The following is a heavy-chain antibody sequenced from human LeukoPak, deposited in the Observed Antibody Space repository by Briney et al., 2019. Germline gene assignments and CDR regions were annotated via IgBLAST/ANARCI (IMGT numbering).Heavy chain of an antibody. CDR3: ARGHYDFWSGYQSYGMDV. J-gene: IGHJ6*02. CDR2: INHSGST. Sequence: SETLSLTCAVYGGSFSGYYWSWIRQPPGKGLEWIGEINHSGSTNYNPSLKSRVTISVDTSKNQFSLKLSSVTAADTAVYYCARGHYDFWSGYQSYGMDVWGQGTTVTVSS. D-gene: IGHD3-3*01. V-gene: IGHV4-34*01. CDR1: GGSFSGYY.